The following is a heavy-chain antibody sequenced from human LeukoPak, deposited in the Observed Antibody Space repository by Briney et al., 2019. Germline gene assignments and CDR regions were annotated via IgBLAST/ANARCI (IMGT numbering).Heavy chain of an antibody. D-gene: IGHD3-3*01. J-gene: IGHJ3*02. Sequence: SETLSLTCTVSGYSISGGYYWGWIRQPPGKGLEWIGSIYHSGSAYYNPSLKSRVTISVDTSKNQFSLKLSSVTAADTAVYYCARKGYDFWSGSMGSFDIWGQGTMVTVSS. CDR2: IYHSGSA. CDR3: ARKGYDFWSGSMGSFDI. CDR1: GYSISGGYY. V-gene: IGHV4-38-2*02.